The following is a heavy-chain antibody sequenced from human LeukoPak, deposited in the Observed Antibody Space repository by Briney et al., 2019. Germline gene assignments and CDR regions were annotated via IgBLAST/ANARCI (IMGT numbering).Heavy chain of an antibody. Sequence: ASVKVSCKASGYTFTSYGISWVRQAPGQGLEWMGWISAYNGNTNYAQKLQGGVTMTTDTSTSTAYMELRSLRSDDTAVYYCARAGIAAGLYYFDYWGQGTLVTVSS. J-gene: IGHJ4*02. CDR2: ISAYNGNT. D-gene: IGHD6-13*01. CDR1: GYTFTSYG. CDR3: ARAGIAAGLYYFDY. V-gene: IGHV1-18*01.